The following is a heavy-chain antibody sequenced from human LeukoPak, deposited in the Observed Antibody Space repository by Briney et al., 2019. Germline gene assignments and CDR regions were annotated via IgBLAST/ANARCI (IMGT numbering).Heavy chain of an antibody. CDR2: ISSSSSYI. D-gene: IGHD2/OR15-2a*01. CDR1: GFTFSSYE. CDR3: ARESFLDY. J-gene: IGHJ4*02. V-gene: IGHV3-21*05. Sequence: SGGSLRLSCAASGFTFSSYEMNWVRQAPGKGLEWVSYISSSSSYIYYADSVKGRFTISRDNAKNSLYLQMNSLRAEDTAVYYCARESFLDYWGQGTLVTVSS.